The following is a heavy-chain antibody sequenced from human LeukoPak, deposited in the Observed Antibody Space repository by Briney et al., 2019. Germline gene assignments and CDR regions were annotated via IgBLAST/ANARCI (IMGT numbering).Heavy chain of an antibody. Sequence: GESLKISCTGSGYSFTYWITWVRQMPGKGLEWMGTIDPGYSNMKNYNPSLEGHVTISVDKSINTVYLQWSSLKASDSAMYYCASGSSGGYSHWGQGTLVTVSS. CDR3: ASGSSGGYSH. CDR2: IDPGYSNM. CDR1: GYSFTYW. J-gene: IGHJ4*02. V-gene: IGHV5-10-1*01. D-gene: IGHD3-10*01.